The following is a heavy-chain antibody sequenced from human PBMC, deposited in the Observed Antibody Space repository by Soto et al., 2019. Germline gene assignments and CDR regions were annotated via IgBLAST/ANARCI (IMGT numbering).Heavy chain of an antibody. CDR2: IYYSGST. V-gene: IGHV4-31*03. J-gene: IGHJ4*02. Sequence: QVQLQESGPGLVKPSQTLSLTCTVSGGSISSGGYYWSWIRQHPGKGLEWIGYIYYSGSTYYNPSLKSRVTVSVHTSRNHFSLKLSSVIAAATAVYYCARDGLATIIDYWGRGTLVTVSS. CDR1: GGSISSGGYY. D-gene: IGHD5-12*01. CDR3: ARDGLATIIDY.